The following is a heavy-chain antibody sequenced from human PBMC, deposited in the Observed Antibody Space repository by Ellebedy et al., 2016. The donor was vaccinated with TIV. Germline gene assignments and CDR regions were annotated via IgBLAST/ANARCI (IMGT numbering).Heavy chain of an antibody. V-gene: IGHV3-11*01. CDR2: ISPSGSTI. Sequence: GESLKISCAASGFTFSDYYMSWIRQAPGKGLEWISYISPSGSTIYYADSVKGRFTISRDNAKNSLYLQMNGLRAEDTAVYYCATSGYSNTWLFRGMDVWGQGTTVTVSS. CDR3: ATSGYSNTWLFRGMDV. D-gene: IGHD6-13*01. J-gene: IGHJ6*02. CDR1: GFTFSDYY.